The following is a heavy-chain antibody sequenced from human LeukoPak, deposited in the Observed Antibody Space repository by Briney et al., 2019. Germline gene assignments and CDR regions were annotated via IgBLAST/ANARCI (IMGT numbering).Heavy chain of an antibody. CDR2: ISSTSSVI. V-gene: IGHV3-11*04. D-gene: IGHD6-6*01. Sequence: PGGSLRLSCAASGFTFSDYYMSWIRQAPGKGLEWVSYISSTSSVIYYADSVKGRFTISRDNAKNSLYLQMNSLRAEDTAVYYCARSPTKTYSSSSYYFDYWGQGTLVTVSS. J-gene: IGHJ4*02. CDR3: ARSPTKTYSSSSYYFDY. CDR1: GFTFSDYY.